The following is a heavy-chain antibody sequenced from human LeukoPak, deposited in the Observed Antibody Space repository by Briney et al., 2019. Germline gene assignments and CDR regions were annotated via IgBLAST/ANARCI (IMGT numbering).Heavy chain of an antibody. CDR3: ARRGYSYGWLDY. CDR2: IYYSGST. CDR1: GGSISSSSYY. J-gene: IGHJ4*02. V-gene: IGHV4-39*07. D-gene: IGHD5-18*01. Sequence: SETLSLTCTVSGGSISSSSYYWGWIRQPPGKGLEWIGSIYYSGSTYYNPSLKSRVTISVDTSKNQFSLKLSSVTAADTAVYYCARRGYSYGWLDYWGQGTLVTVSS.